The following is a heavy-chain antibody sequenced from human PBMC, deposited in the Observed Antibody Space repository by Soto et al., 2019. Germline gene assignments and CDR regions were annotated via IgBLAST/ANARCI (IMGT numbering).Heavy chain of an antibody. CDR2: IYYSGST. CDR1: GGSISSSSYY. CDR3: ARHRYYYDSSGYAHFDY. Sequence: SETLSLTCTVSGGSISSSSYYWGWIRQPPGKGLEWIGSIYYSGSTYYNPSLKSRVTISVDTSKNQFSLKLSPVTAADTAVYYCARHRYYYDSSGYAHFDYWGQGTLVTVSS. D-gene: IGHD3-22*01. J-gene: IGHJ4*02. V-gene: IGHV4-39*01.